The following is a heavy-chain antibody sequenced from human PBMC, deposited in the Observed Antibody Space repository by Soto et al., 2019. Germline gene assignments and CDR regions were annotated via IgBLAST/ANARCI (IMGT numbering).Heavy chain of an antibody. CDR1: GGYISSYY. J-gene: IGHJ4*02. V-gene: IGHV4-4*07. CDR3: ARERGVGGSTGDYDQ. CDR2: IFSSGST. D-gene: IGHD5-12*01. Sequence: TLSLTCSVSGGYISSYYWSWIRQPAGKGLEWIGRIFSSGSTHYNPSLKSRVTMSVDTSKNQISLRLTSVTAADTAVYYCARERGVGGSTGDYDQWGQGTLVTVSS.